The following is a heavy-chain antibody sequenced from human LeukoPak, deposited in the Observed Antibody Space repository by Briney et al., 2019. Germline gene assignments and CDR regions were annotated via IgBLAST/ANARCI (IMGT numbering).Heavy chain of an antibody. CDR3: ARVIVGATQEFDY. Sequence: SVKVSCKASGYTFTSYGISWVRQAPGQGLEWMGWMSAYYGNTTYAQKLQGRVTMTTDTSPSTAYMELGNLRSDDTAVYYCARVIVGATQEFDYWGQGTLVTVSS. D-gene: IGHD1-26*01. J-gene: IGHJ4*02. CDR1: GYTFTSYG. CDR2: MSAYYGNT. V-gene: IGHV1-18*01.